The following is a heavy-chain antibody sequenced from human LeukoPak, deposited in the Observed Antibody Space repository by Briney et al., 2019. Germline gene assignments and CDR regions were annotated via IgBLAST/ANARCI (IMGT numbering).Heavy chain of an antibody. V-gene: IGHV1-2*06. Sequence: ASVKVSCKASGYTFTGYCMHWVRQAPGQGLEWMGRINPNSGGANYAQTFQGRVTMTRDTSITTVYMELSRLRSDDTAVYYCVSRGDGGFDYWGQGTLVSVSS. D-gene: IGHD3-16*01. J-gene: IGHJ4*02. CDR1: GYTFTGYC. CDR3: VSRGDGGFDY. CDR2: INPNSGGA.